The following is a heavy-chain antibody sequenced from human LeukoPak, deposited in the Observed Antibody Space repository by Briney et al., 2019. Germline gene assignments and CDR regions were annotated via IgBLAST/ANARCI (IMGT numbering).Heavy chain of an antibody. D-gene: IGHD3-22*01. CDR2: ISYSGTTI. CDR3: ARDLAFYYDSSDYYYPALY. V-gene: IGHV3-11*01. CDR1: GFTFSDYY. J-gene: IGHJ4*02. Sequence: PGGSLRLSCAASGFTFSDYYMSWIRQAPGKGLEWVSYISYSGTTIYYADSVKGRFTISRDNAKNSLYLQMNSLRAEDTAVYYCARDLAFYYDSSDYYYPALYWGQGTLVTVSS.